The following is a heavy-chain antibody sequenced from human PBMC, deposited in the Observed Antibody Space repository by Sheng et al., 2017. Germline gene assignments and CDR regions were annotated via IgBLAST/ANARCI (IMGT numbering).Heavy chain of an antibody. J-gene: IGHJ4*02. V-gene: IGHV4-59*11. CDR3: ARLFQDYGGRRGSRLFDS. D-gene: IGHD4-17*01. Sequence: QVQLQESGPGLVKPSETLSLTCTVSGGSISSHYWSWIRQPPERTGVIGYIYYSGSTNYNPSLKSRVTISVDTSKNQFSLKXSSVTAADTAVYYCARLFQDYGGRRGSRLFDSWGQGTLVTVSS. CDR2: IYYSGST. CDR1: GGSISSHY.